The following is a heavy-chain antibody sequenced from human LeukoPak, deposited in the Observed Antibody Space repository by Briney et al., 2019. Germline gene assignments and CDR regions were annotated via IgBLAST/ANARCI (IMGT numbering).Heavy chain of an antibody. J-gene: IGHJ4*02. Sequence: ASVKVSCKASGYTFTGYYMHWVRQAPGQGLEWMGWINPNSGGTNYAQKFQGRVTMTRDTSISTAYMELSRLRSDDTAVYYCARDPSSSDYCSGDSCYSGLVPVDYWGQGTLVTVSS. V-gene: IGHV1-2*02. CDR1: GYTFTGYY. D-gene: IGHD2-15*01. CDR2: INPNSGGT. CDR3: ARDPSSSDYCSGDSCYSGLVPVDY.